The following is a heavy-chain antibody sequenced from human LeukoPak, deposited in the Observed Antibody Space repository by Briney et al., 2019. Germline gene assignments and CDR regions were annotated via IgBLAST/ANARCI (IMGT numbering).Heavy chain of an antibody. Sequence: SLRLSCAASGFTFSSYGMHWVRQAPGKGLEWVSDISYDGSNKYYADSVKGRFTISRDNSNNTLYLHKKSLRPEDTAVYYCAKDLISMVRGVITALDYWGQGTLVTVSS. CDR3: AKDLISMVRGVITALDY. V-gene: IGHV3-30*18. CDR1: GFTFSSYG. D-gene: IGHD3-10*01. J-gene: IGHJ4*02. CDR2: ISYDGSNK.